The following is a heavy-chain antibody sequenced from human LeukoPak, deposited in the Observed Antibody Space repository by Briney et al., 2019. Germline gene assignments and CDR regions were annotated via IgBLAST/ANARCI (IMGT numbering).Heavy chain of an antibody. CDR1: GFTFRSYS. CDR3: ARCSDSISQVDV. CDR2: ISSSSSYI. J-gene: IGHJ6*04. Sequence: GGSLRLSCAASGFTFRSYSMNWVRQAPGKGLEWVSSISSSSSYIYYADSVKGRFTISRDNAKNSLYLQMNSLRAEDTAVYYCARCSDSISQVDVWGKGTTVTVSS. V-gene: IGHV3-21*01. D-gene: IGHD3-3*02.